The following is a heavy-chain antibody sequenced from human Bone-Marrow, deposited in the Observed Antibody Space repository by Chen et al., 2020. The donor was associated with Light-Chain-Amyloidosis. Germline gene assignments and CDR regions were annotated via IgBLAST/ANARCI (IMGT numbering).Heavy chain of an antibody. J-gene: IGHJ3*01. CDR1: GYRFSDYS. CDR2: INTNTGRP. V-gene: IGHV7-4-1*02. D-gene: IGHD7-27*01. Sequence: QVQLVQSGSELRRPGASVNISCKISGYRFSDYSLNWVQQTPGHGLEFMGWINTNTGRPTYAQGFTGRFVFSVDTSVSTAYLHITVLKSEDTGTYYCARDPWGAGSAFDVWGRGTHVTVSA. CDR3: ARDPWGAGSAFDV.